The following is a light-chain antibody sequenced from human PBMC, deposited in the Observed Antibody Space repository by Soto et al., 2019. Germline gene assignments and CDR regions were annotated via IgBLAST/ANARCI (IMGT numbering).Light chain of an antibody. CDR3: QQYRGSPIT. CDR1: QSVSSR. Sequence: EIVLTQSPGTLSLSPGERATLSCRASQSVSSRLAWYQQKPGQAPRLLISGASSRATGIPDRFSGSGSATDFTLTISRLEPEDFALYYCQQYRGSPITFGQGTRLEIK. V-gene: IGKV3-20*01. J-gene: IGKJ5*01. CDR2: GAS.